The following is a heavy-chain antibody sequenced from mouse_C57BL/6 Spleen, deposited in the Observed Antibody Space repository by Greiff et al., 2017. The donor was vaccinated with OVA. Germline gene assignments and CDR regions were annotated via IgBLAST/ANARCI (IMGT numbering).Heavy chain of an antibody. CDR3: ARGGGYDYADLYYFDY. D-gene: IGHD2-4*01. J-gene: IGHJ2*01. CDR1: GYTFTSYW. CDR2: IDPSDSET. Sequence: QVQLQQPGAELVRPGSSVKLSCKASGYTFTSYWMHWVKQRPIQGLEWIGNIDPSDSETHYNQKFRDKATLTVDKSSSTAYMQLSSLTSEDSAVYYCARGGGYDYADLYYFDYWGQGTTLTVSS. V-gene: IGHV1-52*01.